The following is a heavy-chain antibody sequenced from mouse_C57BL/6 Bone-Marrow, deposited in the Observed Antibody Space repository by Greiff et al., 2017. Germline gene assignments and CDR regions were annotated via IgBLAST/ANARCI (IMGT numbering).Heavy chain of an antibody. CDR1: GFTFSDYY. D-gene: IGHD1-1*01. V-gene: IGHV5-12*01. CDR2: ISNGGGST. Sequence: EVHLVESGGGLVQPGGSLKLSCAASGFTFSDYYMYWVRQTPEKRLEWVAYISNGGGSTYYPDTVKGRFTISRDNAKNTLYLQMSRLKSEDTAMYYCARHSGSYYGSSYVRGYAMDYWGQGTSVTVSS. CDR3: ARHSGSYYGSSYVRGYAMDY. J-gene: IGHJ4*01.